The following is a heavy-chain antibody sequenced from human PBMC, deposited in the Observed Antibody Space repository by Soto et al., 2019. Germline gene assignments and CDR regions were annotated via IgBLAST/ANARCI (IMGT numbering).Heavy chain of an antibody. CDR1: GFTFSSYG. V-gene: IGHV3-33*01. CDR3: ARDLHQWVDWSPNYYYGMDV. J-gene: IGHJ6*02. D-gene: IGHD3-9*01. CDR2: IWYDGSNK. Sequence: LLGGSLRLSCAASGFTFSSYGMHWVRQAPGKGLEWVAVIWYDGSNKYYADSVKGRFTISRDNSKNTLYLQMNSLRAEDTAVYYCARDLHQWVDWSPNYYYGMDVWGQGTTVTVSS.